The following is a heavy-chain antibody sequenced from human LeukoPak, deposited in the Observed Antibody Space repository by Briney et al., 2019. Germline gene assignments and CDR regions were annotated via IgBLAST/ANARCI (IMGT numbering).Heavy chain of an antibody. Sequence: GGSLRLSCAASGFTFGSYAMSWVRQAPGKGLEWVSAISGSGGSTYYADSVKGRFTISRDNSKNTLYLQMNSLRAEDTAVYYCAKYGAGGGYSYGYAYFDYWGQGTLVTVSS. J-gene: IGHJ4*02. CDR2: ISGSGGST. D-gene: IGHD5-18*01. CDR1: GFTFGSYA. CDR3: AKYGAGGGYSYGYAYFDY. V-gene: IGHV3-23*01.